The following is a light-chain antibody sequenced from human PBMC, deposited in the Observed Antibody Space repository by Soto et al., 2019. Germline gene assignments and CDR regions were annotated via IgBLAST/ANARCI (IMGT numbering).Light chain of an antibody. Sequence: QLVLTQSSSASASLGSSVKLTCIRSSGHSTYLIAWHQQQPGKAPRFLMTLDRSGSYNRGSGVPDRFSGSSSGADRYLTISNLQFADEGAYYCETWYSNTNKVFGGGTQLTVL. CDR3: ETWYSNTNKV. J-gene: IGLJ3*02. CDR1: SGHSTYL. CDR2: LDRSGSY. V-gene: IGLV4-60*02.